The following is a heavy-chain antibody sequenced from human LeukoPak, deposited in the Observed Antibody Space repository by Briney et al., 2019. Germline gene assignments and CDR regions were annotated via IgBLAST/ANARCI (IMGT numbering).Heavy chain of an antibody. CDR1: GFTFSSYS. Sequence: PGGSLRLSCAASGFTFSSYSMNWVRQAPGKGLEWVSYISSSSSTIYYADSVKGRFTISRDNAKNSLYLQMNSLRAEDTAVYYCARMGGGIVVVPGSDAFDIWGQGTMVTVSS. CDR2: ISSSSSTI. D-gene: IGHD2-2*01. CDR3: ARMGGGIVVVPGSDAFDI. V-gene: IGHV3-48*01. J-gene: IGHJ3*02.